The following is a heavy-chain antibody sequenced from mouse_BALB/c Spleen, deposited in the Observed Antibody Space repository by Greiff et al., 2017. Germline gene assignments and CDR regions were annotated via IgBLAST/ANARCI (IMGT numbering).Heavy chain of an antibody. CDR1: GYTFTDYE. V-gene: IGHV1-15*01. D-gene: IGHD2-3*01. CDR2: IDPETGGT. CDR3: TREEVYDGYYHYYAMDY. J-gene: IGHJ4*01. Sequence: QVHVKQSGAELVRPGASVTLSCKASGYTFTDYEMHWVKQTPVHGLEWIGAIDPETGGTAYNQKFKGKATLTADKSSSTAYMELRSLTSEDSAVYYCTREEVYDGYYHYYAMDYWGQGTSVTVSS.